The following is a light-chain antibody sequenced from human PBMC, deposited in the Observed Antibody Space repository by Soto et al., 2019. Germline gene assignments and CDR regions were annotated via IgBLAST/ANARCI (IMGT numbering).Light chain of an antibody. CDR2: DAS. V-gene: IGKV1-5*01. J-gene: IGKJ1*01. CDR3: QQYNNWPWT. CDR1: QDISGW. Sequence: IRMTQSASNLSVSLGDRVIITWRASQDISGWLAWYQQKPGKAPKLLVFDASSLEDGVPSRFSGSGYGTEFNLTISSLQSEDVAVYYCQQYNNWPWTFGQGTKVDI.